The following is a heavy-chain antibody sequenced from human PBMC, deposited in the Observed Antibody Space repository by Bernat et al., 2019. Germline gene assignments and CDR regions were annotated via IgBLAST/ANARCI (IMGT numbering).Heavy chain of an antibody. CDR2: INTNTGNP. J-gene: IGHJ4*02. CDR1: GYIFSNYA. Sequence: QVRLVQSGSELKKPGASVKVSCKASGYIFSNYAMNWVRQAPGQGLEWMGWINTNTGNPMYAQGFTGRFVFSLDTSVSTAYLQISSLKAEDTAVYYCARVLVPDCSGGSCYSLGVDYWGQGTVVTVSS. D-gene: IGHD2-15*01. V-gene: IGHV7-4-1*02. CDR3: ARVLVPDCSGGSCYSLGVDY.